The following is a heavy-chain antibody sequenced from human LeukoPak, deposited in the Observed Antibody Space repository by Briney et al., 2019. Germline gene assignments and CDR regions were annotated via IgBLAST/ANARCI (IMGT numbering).Heavy chain of an antibody. CDR3: ARDRCSSTSCYNTPNWFDP. Sequence: GSLRLSCAASGFILSDYYMSWIRQAPGKGPECVSYIDSSGGTKYYADSVKGRFTISRDNAKNSLYLQMNSLRAEDTAFYHCARDRCSSTSCYNTPNWFDPWGQGTLVTVSS. CDR1: GFILSDYY. CDR2: IDSSGGTK. J-gene: IGHJ5*02. V-gene: IGHV3-11*01. D-gene: IGHD2-2*02.